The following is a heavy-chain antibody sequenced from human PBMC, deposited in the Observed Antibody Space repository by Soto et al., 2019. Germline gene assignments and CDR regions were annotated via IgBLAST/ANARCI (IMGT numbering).Heavy chain of an antibody. Sequence: LGESLKISCKGSGYSFTSYWISSVRQIPGKGLEWMGRIDPSDSYTNYSPSFQGHVTISADKSISTAYLQWSSLKASDTAMYYCARSVDVVVPDSMDLNWFDPWGQGTLVTVSS. CDR1: GYSFTSYW. D-gene: IGHD2-2*01. CDR3: ARSVDVVVPDSMDLNWFDP. V-gene: IGHV5-10-1*01. CDR2: IDPSDSYT. J-gene: IGHJ5*02.